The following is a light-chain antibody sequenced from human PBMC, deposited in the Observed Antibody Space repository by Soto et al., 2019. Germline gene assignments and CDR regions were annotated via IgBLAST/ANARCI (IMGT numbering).Light chain of an antibody. V-gene: IGKV3-20*01. CDR3: QQFSSYPLT. CDR1: QTVRNNY. CDR2: DAS. J-gene: IGKJ4*01. Sequence: EFVLTQSRGTLALSQGGRATHYCRASQTVRNNYLAWYQQKPGQAPRLLIYDASSRATGIPDRFSGGGSGTDFTLTISRLEPEDFAVYYCQQFSSYPLTFGGGTKVDI.